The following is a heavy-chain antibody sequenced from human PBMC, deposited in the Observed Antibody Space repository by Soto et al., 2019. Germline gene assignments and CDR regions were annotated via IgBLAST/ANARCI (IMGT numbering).Heavy chain of an antibody. CDR2: IHYSGSA. CDR1: GGSISSGGYS. Sequence: SETLSLTCAVSGGSISSGGYSWSWLRQPPGKGLEWIGYIHYSGSAYYNPSLKSRLTLSVDTSKNQFSLKLSSVTAADTAIYYCARENYGSGSFYKRIDYWGQGTLVTVSS. J-gene: IGHJ4*02. V-gene: IGHV4-30-2*05. D-gene: IGHD3-10*01. CDR3: ARENYGSGSFYKRIDY.